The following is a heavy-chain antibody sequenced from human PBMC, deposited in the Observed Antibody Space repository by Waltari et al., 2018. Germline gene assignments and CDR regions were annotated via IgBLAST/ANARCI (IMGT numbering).Heavy chain of an antibody. V-gene: IGHV1-69*01. CDR1: GGTFSSYA. CDR3: ARDCSSTSCHTIDAFDI. D-gene: IGHD2-2*01. Sequence: QVQLVQSGAEVKKPGSSVKVSCKASGGTFSSYAISWVRTAPGQGLEWMGGIIPSFGKANDAQKFQGRVTSTADESTSTAYMELSSLRSEDTAVYYCARDCSSTSCHTIDAFDIWGQGTMVTVSS. CDR2: IIPSFGKA. J-gene: IGHJ3*02.